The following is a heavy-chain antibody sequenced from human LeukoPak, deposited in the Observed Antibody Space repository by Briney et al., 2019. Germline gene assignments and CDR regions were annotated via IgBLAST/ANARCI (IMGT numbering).Heavy chain of an antibody. Sequence: PGGSLRLSCAASGFTFSNYGMHWVRQAPGKGLEWVAVMSFDGSHKYSADSVKGRFTISRDNSKNTLYLQMNSLRAEDTAVYYCTKALIVGPTRADYYYYGMDVWGQGTTVTVSS. D-gene: IGHD1-26*01. CDR2: MSFDGSHK. CDR3: TKALIVGPTRADYYYYGMDV. J-gene: IGHJ6*02. V-gene: IGHV3-30*18. CDR1: GFTFSNYG.